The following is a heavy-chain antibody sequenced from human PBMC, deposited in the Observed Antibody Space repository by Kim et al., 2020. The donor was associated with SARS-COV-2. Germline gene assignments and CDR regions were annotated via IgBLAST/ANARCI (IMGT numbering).Heavy chain of an antibody. CDR1: GFTFSDSP. D-gene: IGHD1-1*01. Sequence: GGSLRLSCAASGFTFSDSPIHWVRQASGKGLEWVSLISSKGYSYATSDSVTVKVRITSSSNDTEITAHLHMHSTKTEDTDEYYYTRYAVTIVSSSDA. J-gene: IGHJ3*01. V-gene: IGHV3-73*01. CDR2: ISSKGYSYAT. CDR3: TRYAVTIVSSSDA.